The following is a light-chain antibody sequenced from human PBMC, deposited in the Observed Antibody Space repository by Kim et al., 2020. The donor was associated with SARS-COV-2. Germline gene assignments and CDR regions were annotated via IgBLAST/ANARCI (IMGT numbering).Light chain of an antibody. CDR2: GT. CDR1: QSVNRNY. J-gene: IGKJ2*01. Sequence: EVVLTQSPSTLSLSPGERATLSCRASQSVNRNYFAWYQQKPGQAPRLLIFGTYRATGIPDRFSASGSGADFTLTISRLEPEDFAVYYCQQFHNSLYTFGQGTKLEIK. CDR3: QQFHNSLYT. V-gene: IGKV3-20*01.